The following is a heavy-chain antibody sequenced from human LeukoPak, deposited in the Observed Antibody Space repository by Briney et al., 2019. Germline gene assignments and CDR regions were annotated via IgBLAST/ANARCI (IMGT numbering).Heavy chain of an antibody. Sequence: NPSETLSLTCTVSGGSISSYYWSWIRQPPGKGLEWIGYIYYSGSTNYNPSLKSRVTISVDTSKNQFSLKLSSVTAADTAVYYCARAPPRGTIFGVVISDDAFDIWGQGTMVTVSS. CDR3: ARAPPRGTIFGVVISDDAFDI. V-gene: IGHV4-59*01. J-gene: IGHJ3*02. CDR2: IYYSGST. D-gene: IGHD3-3*01. CDR1: GGSISSYY.